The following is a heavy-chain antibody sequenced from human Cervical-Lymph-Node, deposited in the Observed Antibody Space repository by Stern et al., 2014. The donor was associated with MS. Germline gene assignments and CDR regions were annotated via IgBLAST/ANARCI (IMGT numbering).Heavy chain of an antibody. J-gene: IGHJ4*02. V-gene: IGHV3-21*06. CDR1: GFSFSTYG. CDR3: ARGGDYGNPFDY. D-gene: IGHD4-17*01. Sequence: VQLVESGGGLVKPGGSRRLSCDASGFSFSTYGMNWVRQAPGKGLEWASFISSSGTYIYYADSVKGRLTISRDNAKNSLFLQLKSLRAEDTAVYFCARGGDYGNPFDYWGQGTLVTVSS. CDR2: ISSSGTYI.